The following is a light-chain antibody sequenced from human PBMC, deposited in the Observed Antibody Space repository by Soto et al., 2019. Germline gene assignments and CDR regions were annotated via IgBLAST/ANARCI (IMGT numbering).Light chain of an antibody. J-gene: IGKJ2*01. CDR2: AAS. CDR1: QTVRNN. V-gene: IGKV1-39*01. Sequence: DIQMTQSPSSLSASVGDRVTITGRASQTVRNNLNWYQQKPGKAPELLIYAASTLEPGVPSRFRGSGSGTDFTLTVSSLQPEDFATYHCQQTFSRPYTFGQGTKLQIK. CDR3: QQTFSRPYT.